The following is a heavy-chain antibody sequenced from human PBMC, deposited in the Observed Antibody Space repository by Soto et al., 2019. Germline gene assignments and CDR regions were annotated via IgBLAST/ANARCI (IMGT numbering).Heavy chain of an antibody. CDR2: MHYNXFS. V-gene: IGHV4-59*02. CDR3: ATSYGNAWYPY. Sequence: SXTLSLTCSFSGDSVTSHYLTWIRQSPEKGLERTGXMHYNXFSHYTNSLKXXLTLSVDXXKNQSTLQMTSVTVADTAVYYCATSYGNAWYPYWGQGTQVTVSS. D-gene: IGHD6-13*01. CDR1: GDSVTSHY. J-gene: IGHJ4*02.